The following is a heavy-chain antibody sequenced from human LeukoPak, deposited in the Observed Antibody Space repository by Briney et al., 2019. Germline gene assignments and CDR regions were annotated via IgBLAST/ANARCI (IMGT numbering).Heavy chain of an antibody. CDR1: GFTLSSYA. CDR3: AKRIAAAGP. Sequence: GGSLRLAWAAAGFTLSSYAMSWVRQAPGKGLEWVSAISGSGGSTYYAYSVKGRFTISRDNSKNTLYLQMNSLRAEDTAVSSCAKRIAAAGPWGQGTLVTVSS. J-gene: IGHJ4*02. CDR2: ISGSGGST. D-gene: IGHD6-13*01. V-gene: IGHV3-23*01.